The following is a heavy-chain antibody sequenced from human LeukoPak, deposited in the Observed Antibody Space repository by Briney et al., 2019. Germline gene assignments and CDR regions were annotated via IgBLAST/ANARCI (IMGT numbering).Heavy chain of an antibody. D-gene: IGHD3-10*01. CDR3: ARDYYGLGSYPGGFDP. J-gene: IGHJ5*02. CDR1: GYTFTGYN. CDR2: INLNSGGT. Sequence: GASVKVSCKASGYTFTGYNIHWVRQAPGQGLEWMGRINLNSGGTNYAEKLQGRVAMTGDTSISTAYMELSRLRSDDTAVYYRARDYYGLGSYPGGFDPWGQGTLVTVSS. V-gene: IGHV1-2*06.